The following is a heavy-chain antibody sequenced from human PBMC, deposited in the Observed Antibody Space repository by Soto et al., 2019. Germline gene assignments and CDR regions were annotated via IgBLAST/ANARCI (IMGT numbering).Heavy chain of an antibody. Sequence: PSETLSLTCTVSGGSISSYSWSWIRQPPGKGLEWIGYGTNYNPPLKSRVTISGDTSKNEFSLNLSSVTAADTAVYYCARLQRVGTSGYYFDYWGQGTLVTVSS. CDR3: ARLQRVGTSGYYFDY. D-gene: IGHD3-22*01. V-gene: IGHV4-59*08. CDR1: GGSISSYS. J-gene: IGHJ4*02. CDR2: GT.